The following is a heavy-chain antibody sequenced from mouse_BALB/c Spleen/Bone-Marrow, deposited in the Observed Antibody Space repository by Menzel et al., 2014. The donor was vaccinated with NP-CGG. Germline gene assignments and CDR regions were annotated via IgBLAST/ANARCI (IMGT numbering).Heavy chain of an antibody. CDR3: ARQNYGFAY. CDR2: INPGSSTI. Sequence: EVKLQESGGGLVQPGGSLNLSCAASGFDFSRYWMSWARQAPGKGQEWIGEINPGSSTINYTPSLKDKFIISRDNAKNTLYLQMSKVRSEDTALYYCARQNYGFAYWGQGTLVTVSA. J-gene: IGHJ3*01. D-gene: IGHD1-1*02. V-gene: IGHV4-2*02. CDR1: GFDFSRYW.